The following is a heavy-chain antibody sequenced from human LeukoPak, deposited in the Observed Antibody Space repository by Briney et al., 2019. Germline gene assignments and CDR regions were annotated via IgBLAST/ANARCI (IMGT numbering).Heavy chain of an antibody. D-gene: IGHD5-18*01. Sequence: GRSLRLSCAASGFTFSSYGMHWVRQAPGKGLEWVAYISYDGIYKNYTDSVKGRFTIARDNSKDTLSLQMNSLRVEDTAVYYCAKMSGYSYGYVYFDYWGQGTLVTVSS. J-gene: IGHJ4*02. CDR1: GFTFSSYG. CDR2: ISYDGIYK. V-gene: IGHV3-30*18. CDR3: AKMSGYSYGYVYFDY.